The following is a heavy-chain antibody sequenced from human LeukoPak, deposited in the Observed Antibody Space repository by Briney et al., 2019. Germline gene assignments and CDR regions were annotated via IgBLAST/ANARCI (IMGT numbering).Heavy chain of an antibody. CDR3: ATYRQVLLPFES. CDR1: GFTFSTFA. Sequence: GGSLRLSCAASGFTFSTFAMIWVRQPPGKGLEWVSSIFPSGGEIHYADSVRGRFTISRDNSKSTLSLQMDSLRAEDTAIYYCATYRQVLLPFESWGQGTLVTVSS. V-gene: IGHV3-23*01. J-gene: IGHJ4*02. CDR2: IFPSGGEI. D-gene: IGHD2-8*02.